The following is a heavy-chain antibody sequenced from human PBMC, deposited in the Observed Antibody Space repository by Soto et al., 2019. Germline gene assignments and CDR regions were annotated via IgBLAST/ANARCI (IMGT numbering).Heavy chain of an antibody. V-gene: IGHV1-69*13. CDR1: GGTFSSYA. CDR2: IIPIFGTA. Sequence: GASVKVSCKASGGTFSSYAISWVRQAPGQGLEWMGGIIPIFGTANYAQKFQGRVTITADESTSTAYMELSNLRSEDTAVYYCARDSSMVRGVITATDYYGMDVWGQGTTVTVSS. J-gene: IGHJ6*02. CDR3: ARDSSMVRGVITATDYYGMDV. D-gene: IGHD3-10*01.